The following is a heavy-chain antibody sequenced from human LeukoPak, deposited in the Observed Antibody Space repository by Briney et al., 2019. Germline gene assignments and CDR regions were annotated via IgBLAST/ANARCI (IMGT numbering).Heavy chain of an antibody. J-gene: IGHJ3*02. Sequence: GGSLRLSCAASGFTFRRYAMNWVRQAPGKGLEWISAISGSDNNTYYADSVEGRFTISRDNAKNSLYLQMNSLRAEDTAVYHCARVYSLFRGVTDAFDIWGQGTMVTVSS. CDR2: ISGSDNNT. V-gene: IGHV3-21*01. CDR1: GFTFRRYA. D-gene: IGHD3-10*01. CDR3: ARVYSLFRGVTDAFDI.